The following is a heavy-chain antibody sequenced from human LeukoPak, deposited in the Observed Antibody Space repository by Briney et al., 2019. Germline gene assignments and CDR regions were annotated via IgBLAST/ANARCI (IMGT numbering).Heavy chain of an antibody. V-gene: IGHV4-61*02. J-gene: IGHJ4*02. CDR1: GYSITTGRY. CDR3: ASGLGVYYDSSGYELGY. D-gene: IGHD3-22*01. Sequence: SETLSLTCAVSGYSITTGRYWGWIRQPAGKGLEWIGRIYTSGSTNYNPSLKSRVTISVDTSKNQFSLKLSSVTAADTAVYYCASGLGVYYDSSGYELGYWGQGTLVTVSS. CDR2: IYTSGST.